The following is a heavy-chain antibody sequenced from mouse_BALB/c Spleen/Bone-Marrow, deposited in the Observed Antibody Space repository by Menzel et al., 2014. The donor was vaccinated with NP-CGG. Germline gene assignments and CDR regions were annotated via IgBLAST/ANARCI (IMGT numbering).Heavy chain of an antibody. CDR1: GYSFTGYY. Sequence: LVKTGALVKIYCKASGYSFTGYYLHWVKQSHGKSLEWIGYISCYNGATSYNQKFKGKATFTVDTSSSTAYMQFNSLTAEDSAVYYCARGDGYYVDFYYWGQGTTLTVSS. CDR3: ARGDGYYVDFYY. D-gene: IGHD2-3*01. CDR2: ISCYNGAT. V-gene: IGHV1S34*01. J-gene: IGHJ2*01.